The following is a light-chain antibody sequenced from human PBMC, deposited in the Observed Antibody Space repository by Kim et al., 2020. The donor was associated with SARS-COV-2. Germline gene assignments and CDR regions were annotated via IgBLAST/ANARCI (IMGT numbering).Light chain of an antibody. V-gene: IGLV1-40*01. Sequence: VSMSCAGGGSNIGAGYDVHWYQQLPETAPKLLIYGNNNRPSGVPARFSGSKSGTSASLAITGLQAEDEADYYCQSYDSSLSGYVFGTGTKVTVL. CDR1: GSNIGAGYD. CDR3: QSYDSSLSGYV. CDR2: GNN. J-gene: IGLJ1*01.